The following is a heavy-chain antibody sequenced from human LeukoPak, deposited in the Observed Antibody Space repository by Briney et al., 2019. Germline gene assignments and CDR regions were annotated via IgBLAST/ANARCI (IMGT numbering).Heavy chain of an antibody. V-gene: IGHV3-23*01. Sequence: PGGSLRLSCAASGFTFSSYAMSWVRQAPGPGLEWVSAISGSGDRLEYADSVRGRFTISRDTSRNTLSMQMNSLRAEDTAVYFCARGGESRGSYGVFDYWGQGTLVTVPS. D-gene: IGHD3-10*01. CDR3: ARGGESRGSYGVFDY. CDR1: GFTFSSYA. J-gene: IGHJ4*02. CDR2: ISGSGDRL.